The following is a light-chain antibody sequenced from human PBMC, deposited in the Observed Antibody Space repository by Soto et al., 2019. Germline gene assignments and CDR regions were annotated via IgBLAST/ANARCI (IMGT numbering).Light chain of an antibody. CDR1: QSISRT. V-gene: IGKV3-15*01. CDR2: GAS. Sequence: EIVMAQSPASLSVSPGERATLSCRASQSISRTLAWYQQKPGQAPRLLIYGASTRATGIPARFSGRGSGTGFTHTISSLQSEDFAVYYCQQYDSWRYTFGQGTKLEIK. J-gene: IGKJ2*01. CDR3: QQYDSWRYT.